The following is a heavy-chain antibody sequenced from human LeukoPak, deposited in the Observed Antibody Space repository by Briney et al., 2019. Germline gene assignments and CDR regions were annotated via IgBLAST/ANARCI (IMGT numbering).Heavy chain of an antibody. D-gene: IGHD2-2*01. V-gene: IGHV3-30*18. CDR1: GFSFSSYG. CDR3: AKGLLGYCSTSTCYPFDY. J-gene: IGHJ4*02. Sequence: GGSLRLSCAASGFSFSSYGMHWVRQAPGKGLEWVAGISYDGTNKYYADSVKGRYTISRDNSKNTLYLQMNSLRTEDTAVYYCAKGLLGYCSTSTCYPFDYWGQGTLVTVYS. CDR2: ISYDGTNK.